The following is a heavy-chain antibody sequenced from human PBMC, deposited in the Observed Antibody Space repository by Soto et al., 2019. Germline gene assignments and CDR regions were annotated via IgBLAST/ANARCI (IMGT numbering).Heavy chain of an antibody. J-gene: IGHJ4*02. Sequence: SETLSPTWSVSGGSVSDKSYYWSCIRQPLGKRLEWIGYVYYSGTTNYNPSLKSRVTISVDLSKNRFSLRLSSVTTADTALYYCARTTAVPNTLRSRYFFDYWGQGTLVTVSS. CDR3: ARTTAVPNTLRSRYFFDY. CDR2: VYYSGTT. V-gene: IGHV4-61*01. CDR1: GGSVSDKSYY. D-gene: IGHD4-17*01.